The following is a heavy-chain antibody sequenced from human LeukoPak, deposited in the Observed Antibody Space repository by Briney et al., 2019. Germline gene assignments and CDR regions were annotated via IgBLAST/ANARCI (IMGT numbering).Heavy chain of an antibody. J-gene: IGHJ4*02. CDR3: AREWGGDYFDY. CDR1: GFTFSSYA. Sequence: PGGSLRLSCAASGFTFSSYAMHWVRQAPGKGLEWVAVISYDGSNKYYADSVKGRFTISRDNSKNTLYLQMNSLRAEGTAVYYCAREWGGDYFDYWGQGTLVTVSS. CDR2: ISYDGSNK. V-gene: IGHV3-30-3*01. D-gene: IGHD3-16*01.